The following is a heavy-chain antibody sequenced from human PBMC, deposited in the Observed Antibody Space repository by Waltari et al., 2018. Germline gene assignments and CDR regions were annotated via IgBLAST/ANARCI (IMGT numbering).Heavy chain of an antibody. J-gene: IGHJ4*02. V-gene: IGHV4-59*11. CDR1: SGSISSHY. Sequence: QVQLQESGPGLVKPSETLSLTCTVSSGSISSHYWGWIRQPPGKGLEWIGHIQYNGNTNYNPSLKSRVTISVDTSKTQFSLRLSSLTAADTAVYYCARFSRGRYFDFWAQGTLVTVSS. CDR3: ARFSRGRYFDF. CDR2: IQYNGNT. D-gene: IGHD3-10*01.